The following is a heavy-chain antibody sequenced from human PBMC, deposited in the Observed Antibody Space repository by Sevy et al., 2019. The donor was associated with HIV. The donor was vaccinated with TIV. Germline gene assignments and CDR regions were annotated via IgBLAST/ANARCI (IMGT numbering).Heavy chain of an antibody. CDR3: ARAFDI. CDR2: ISYDGSNK. V-gene: IGHV3-30*03. CDR1: GFTFSTYS. Sequence: GGSLRLSCAASGFTFSTYSIHWVRQAPGKGMEWVAIISYDGSNKDHADSVRGRFTISRDNSKNTLNLQMNSLRAEDTAVYYCARAFDIWGQGTMVTVSS. J-gene: IGHJ3*02.